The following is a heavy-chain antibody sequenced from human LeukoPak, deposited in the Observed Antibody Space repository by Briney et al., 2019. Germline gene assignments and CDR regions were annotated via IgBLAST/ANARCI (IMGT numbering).Heavy chain of an antibody. V-gene: IGHV3-21*01. Sequence: PGGSLRLSCAASGFTFSSYSMNWVRQAPGKGLEWVSSISSSSTSMYYADSVKGRFTISRDNAKNSLYLQMNSLRAEDTAVYYCSRERGYIYGYSDYWSQGTLVTVSS. D-gene: IGHD5-18*01. CDR3: SRERGYIYGYSDY. CDR2: ISSSSTSM. CDR1: GFTFSSYS. J-gene: IGHJ4*02.